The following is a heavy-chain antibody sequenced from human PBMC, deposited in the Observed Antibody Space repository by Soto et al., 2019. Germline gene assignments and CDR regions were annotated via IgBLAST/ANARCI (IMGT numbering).Heavy chain of an antibody. V-gene: IGHV3-23*01. CDR3: AKGRSYYYYYGVDV. J-gene: IGHJ6*02. CDR2: ISGSGAST. Sequence: GGSLRLSCTASGFTFGDYAMSWFRQAPGKGLEWVSAISGSGASTYYADSVKGRFTISRDNSKNTLYLQMNSLRAEDTALYYCAKGRSYYYYYGVDVWGQGTTVTVSS. CDR1: GFTFGDYA.